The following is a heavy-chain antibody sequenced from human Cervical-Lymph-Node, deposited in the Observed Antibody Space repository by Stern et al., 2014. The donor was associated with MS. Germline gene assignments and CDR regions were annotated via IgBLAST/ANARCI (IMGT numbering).Heavy chain of an antibody. CDR3: ARELAGTLWFDY. CDR1: GGSISGYY. D-gene: IGHD6-19*01. J-gene: IGHJ5*01. CDR2: VYYSGST. Sequence: VQLEESGPGLVKPSETLTLTCTVSGGSISGYYWSWMRQPPGKGLEWIGYVYYSGSTNYNPSLKTRVTISLQTSKTQFSLGLSSVTAADTAVYYCARELAGTLWFDYWGQGTLVTVSS. V-gene: IGHV4-59*12.